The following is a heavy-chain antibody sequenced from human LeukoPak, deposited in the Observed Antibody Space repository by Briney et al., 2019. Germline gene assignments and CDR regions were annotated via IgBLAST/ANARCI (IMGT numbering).Heavy chain of an antibody. J-gene: IGHJ4*02. CDR3: ARGRRDYYDSSG. Sequence: PGGSLRLSCAASGFTFDDYAMHWVRQAPGKGREWVSGISWNSGSIGYADSVKGRFTISRDNSKNTLYLQMNSLRAEDTAVYYRARGRRDYYDSSGWGQGTLVTVSS. CDR2: ISWNSGSI. D-gene: IGHD3-22*01. CDR1: GFTFDDYA. V-gene: IGHV3-9*01.